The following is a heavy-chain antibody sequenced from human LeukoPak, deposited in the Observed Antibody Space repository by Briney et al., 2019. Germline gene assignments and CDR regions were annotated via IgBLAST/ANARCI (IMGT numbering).Heavy chain of an antibody. Sequence: GGSLRLSCAASGVTFRSYSMNWVRQAPGKGLEWVSYISSSSSTIYYADSVKGRFTISRDNAKNSLYLQMNSLRAEDTAVYYCARELRTRGYSGYVWDWGQGTLVTVSS. CDR1: GVTFRSYS. V-gene: IGHV3-48*01. CDR3: ARELRTRGYSGYVWD. J-gene: IGHJ4*02. CDR2: ISSSSSTI. D-gene: IGHD5-12*01.